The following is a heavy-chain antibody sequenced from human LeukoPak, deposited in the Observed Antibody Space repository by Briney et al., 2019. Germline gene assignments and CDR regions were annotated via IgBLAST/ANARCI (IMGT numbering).Heavy chain of an antibody. V-gene: IGHV3-66*01. J-gene: IGHJ4*02. CDR1: GFTVSSNY. CDR3: ARGLPRFWSGMDYYFDY. D-gene: IGHD3-3*01. CDR2: IYSGGST. Sequence: GGSLRLSCAASGFTVSSNYMSWVRQAPGKGLEWVSVIYSGGSTYYADSVKGRLTISRDNAKNSLYLQMNSLRAEDTAVYYCARGLPRFWSGMDYYFDYWGQGTLVTVSS.